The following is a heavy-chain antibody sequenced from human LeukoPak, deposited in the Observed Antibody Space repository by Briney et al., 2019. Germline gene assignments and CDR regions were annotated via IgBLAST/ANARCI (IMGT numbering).Heavy chain of an antibody. D-gene: IGHD2-2*01. Sequence: SETLSLTCAVYGGSFSGYYWSWIRQPPGKGLEWIGEINHSGSTNYNPSLKSRVTISVGTSKNQFSLKLSSVTAADTAVYYCAGTIVVVPATNYYFDYWGQGTLVTVSS. J-gene: IGHJ4*02. CDR1: GGSFSGYY. CDR3: AGTIVVVPATNYYFDY. CDR2: INHSGST. V-gene: IGHV4-34*01.